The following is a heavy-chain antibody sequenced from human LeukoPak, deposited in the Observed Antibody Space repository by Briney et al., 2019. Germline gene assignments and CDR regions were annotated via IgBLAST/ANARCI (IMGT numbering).Heavy chain of an antibody. CDR1: GFIFSSYE. V-gene: IGHV3-48*03. CDR2: ISGSDGTI. D-gene: IGHD1-1*01. Sequence: PGGSLRLSCVASGFIFSSYEMNWVRQAPGKGLEWVSFISGSDGTIYYADSVKGRFTISRDNAKKSVYLQRNSLRAEDTAVYYCTRKFPGTVYFDDWGQGTLVTVSS. J-gene: IGHJ4*02. CDR3: TRKFPGTVYFDD.